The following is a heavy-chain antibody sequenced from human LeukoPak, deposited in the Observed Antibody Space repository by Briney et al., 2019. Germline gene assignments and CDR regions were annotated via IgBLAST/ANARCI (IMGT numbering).Heavy chain of an antibody. V-gene: IGHV3-48*01. CDR3: ARHRSGGSQDDAFDI. CDR1: GFTFSNYT. CDR2: ISSSSSAI. J-gene: IGHJ3*02. D-gene: IGHD2-15*01. Sequence: GGSLRLSCAASGFTFSNYTMNWVRQAPGKGLEWVSYISSSSSAIFYADSVKGRFTISRDNAKNSLYLQMNSLRAEDTAVYYCARHRSGGSQDDAFDIWGQGTMVTVSS.